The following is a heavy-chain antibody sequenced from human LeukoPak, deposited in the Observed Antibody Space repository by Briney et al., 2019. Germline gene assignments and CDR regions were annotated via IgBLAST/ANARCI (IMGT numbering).Heavy chain of an antibody. CDR2: INHSGST. D-gene: IGHD2-15*01. V-gene: IGHV4-34*01. Sequence: SETLSLTCTVSGGSISSYYWSWIRQPPGKGLEWIGEINHSGSTNYNPSLKSRVTISVDTSKNQFSLKLSSVTAADTAVYYCARLDHCSGGSCYPHYFDYWGQGTLVTVSS. CDR3: ARLDHCSGGSCYPHYFDY. J-gene: IGHJ4*02. CDR1: GGSISSYY.